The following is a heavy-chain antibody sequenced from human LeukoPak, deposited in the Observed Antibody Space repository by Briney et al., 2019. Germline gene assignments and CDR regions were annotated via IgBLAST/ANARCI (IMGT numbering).Heavy chain of an antibody. CDR2: ITSSSDTI. CDR1: GFTFSSYS. J-gene: IGHJ4*02. V-gene: IGHV3-48*01. D-gene: IGHD4-23*01. CDR3: TREPQGAGKSGLHY. Sequence: GGSLRLSCAVYGFTFSSYSINWVRQAPGKGLEWVSYITSSSDTIYYADSVKGRFTISRDDAKNSLFLQMNSLRAEDTAVYYCTREPQGAGKSGLHYWGEGTLVTVSS.